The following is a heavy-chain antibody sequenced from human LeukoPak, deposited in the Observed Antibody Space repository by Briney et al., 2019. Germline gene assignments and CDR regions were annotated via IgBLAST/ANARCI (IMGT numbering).Heavy chain of an antibody. J-gene: IGHJ4*02. D-gene: IGHD3-10*01. CDR2: ISAYNGNT. Sequence: ASVKVSCKASGYTFTGYYMHWVRQAPGQGLEWMGWISAYNGNTNYAQKWQGRVTMITDTSTTTAYMELRSLTADDTAVYYCARVAEGSYSFDYWGQGTLVTVSS. CDR3: ARVAEGSYSFDY. V-gene: IGHV1-18*04. CDR1: GYTFTGYY.